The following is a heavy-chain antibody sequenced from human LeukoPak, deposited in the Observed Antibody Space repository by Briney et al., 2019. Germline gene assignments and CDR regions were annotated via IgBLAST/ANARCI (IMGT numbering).Heavy chain of an antibody. CDR3: ASGNGYYYRYFDY. J-gene: IGHJ4*02. CDR1: DDSISSVGYY. D-gene: IGHD3-22*01. V-gene: IGHV4-31*03. CDR2: IRYSGNT. Sequence: SETLSLTCTVSDDSISSVGYYWTWIRQYPGKGLEWIGYIRYSGNTYYNPSLKSRVTISVDTSKNHFSLRLSSVTAADTAVYYCASGNGYYYRYFDYWGQGTLVTVSS.